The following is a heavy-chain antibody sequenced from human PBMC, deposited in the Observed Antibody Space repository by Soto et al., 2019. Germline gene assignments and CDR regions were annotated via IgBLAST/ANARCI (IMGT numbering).Heavy chain of an antibody. D-gene: IGHD1-26*01. V-gene: IGHV3-74*03. CDR2: INGDGTDT. Sequence: PGGSLRLSCAASGFTFSMYWMHWVRQAPGKGLLWVSRINGDGTDTTYADSVKGRLTISRDDSKNTLYLQMNSLRVEDTAVYYCAKDPPWTVGPLAMDVWGQGTTVTVSS. J-gene: IGHJ6*02. CDR3: AKDPPWTVGPLAMDV. CDR1: GFTFSMYW.